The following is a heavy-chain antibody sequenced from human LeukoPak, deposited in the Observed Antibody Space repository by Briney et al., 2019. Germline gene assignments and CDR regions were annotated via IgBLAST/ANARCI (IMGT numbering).Heavy chain of an antibody. D-gene: IGHD3-3*01. CDR2: INHSGST. J-gene: IGHJ6*03. CDR1: GGSFSGYY. CDR3: ARGGGDFWSGYYPYYMGV. V-gene: IGHV4-34*01. Sequence: SETLSLTCAVYGGSFSGYYWSWIRQPPGKGLEWIGEINHSGSTNYNPSLKSRVTISVDTSKNQFSLKLSSVTAADTAVYYCARGGGDFWSGYYPYYMGVWGKGTTVTVSS.